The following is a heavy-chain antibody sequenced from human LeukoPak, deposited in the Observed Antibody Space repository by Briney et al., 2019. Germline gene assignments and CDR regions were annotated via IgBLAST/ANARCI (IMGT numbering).Heavy chain of an antibody. Sequence: PSETLSLTCAVSGYSISSGYYWGWIRQPPVKGLEWIGSIYHSGSTYYNPSLKSRVTISVDTSKNQFSLKLSSVTAADTAVYYCARGPPITRYNWAFDYWGQGTLVTVSS. J-gene: IGHJ4*02. D-gene: IGHD1-20*01. CDR2: IYHSGST. CDR3: ARGPPITRYNWAFDY. CDR1: GYSISSGYY. V-gene: IGHV4-38-2*01.